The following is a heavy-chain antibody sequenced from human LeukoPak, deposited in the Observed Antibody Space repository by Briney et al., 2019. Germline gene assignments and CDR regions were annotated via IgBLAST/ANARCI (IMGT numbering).Heavy chain of an antibody. Sequence: SETLSLTCAVYDESFSGYYWSWIRQPPGKGLEWIGEINHSGSTNYNPSLKSRVTISVDTSKNEFSLKLSSVTAADTAVYYCARGPPPDLDYWGRGTLVTVSS. CDR2: INHSGST. CDR1: DESFSGYY. J-gene: IGHJ4*02. CDR3: ARGPPPDLDY. V-gene: IGHV4-34*01.